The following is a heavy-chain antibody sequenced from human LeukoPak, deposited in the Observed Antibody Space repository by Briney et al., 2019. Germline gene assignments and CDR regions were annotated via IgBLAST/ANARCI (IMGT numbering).Heavy chain of an antibody. CDR1: GFTFSSYE. CDR2: ISSSGSNI. V-gene: IGHV3-48*03. D-gene: IGHD3-22*01. J-gene: IGHJ4*02. CDR3: ARERAYYYDSSGYLH. Sequence: GGSLRLSCAASGFTFSSYEMNWVRQVPGKGLEWVSYISSSGSNIYYADSVKGRFTISRDNAKNSLYLQMNSLRAEDTAVYYCARERAYYYDSSGYLHWGQGTLVTVSS.